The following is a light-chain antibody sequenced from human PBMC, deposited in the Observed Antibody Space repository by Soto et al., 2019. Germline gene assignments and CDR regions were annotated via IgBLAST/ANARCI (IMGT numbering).Light chain of an antibody. CDR3: QQFSSYPLT. Sequence: EIVLTQSPGTLSLSPGERATLSCRASQSVNSDFLTWYQQKPGQAPRLLIYDASTRATGIPDRFSGGGSGTEFTLTISSLQSEDFVVYYCQQFSSYPLTFGGGTKVDIK. J-gene: IGKJ4*01. CDR2: DAS. CDR1: QSVNSDF. V-gene: IGKV3-20*01.